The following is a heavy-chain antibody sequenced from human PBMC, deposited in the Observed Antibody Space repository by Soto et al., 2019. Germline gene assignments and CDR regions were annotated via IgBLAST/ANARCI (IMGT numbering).Heavy chain of an antibody. D-gene: IGHD2-21*02. CDR3: ARRRYCGADCYSQYYYGMDV. Sequence: QVQLVQSGAEMKKPGSSVKVSCRSGGDTFSSYTVSWVRQAPGQGLEWMGRVIPILGVTNYARKFQGRVSITAEKSTSTAYMELRSLRSEDSGVYYCARRRYCGADCYSQYYYGMDVWCQGSTGTVSS. CDR2: VIPILGVT. V-gene: IGHV1-69*02. CDR1: GDTFSSYT. J-gene: IGHJ6*02.